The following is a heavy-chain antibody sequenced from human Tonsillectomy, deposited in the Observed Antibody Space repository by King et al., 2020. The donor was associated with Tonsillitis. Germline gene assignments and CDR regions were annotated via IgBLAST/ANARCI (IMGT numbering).Heavy chain of an antibody. CDR2: ISFDENTK. CDR1: GFTFRTYS. J-gene: IGHJ3*02. Sequence: VQLVESGGGVVQPGRSLRLSCAASGFTFRTYSMHWVRQAPGKGLEWVAVISFDENTKDYVDSVKGRFTISRDNSKNTLYLQMNSLRPEDTAVYSCGRDQAGRADAIDIWGQGTMVTVSS. CDR3: GRDQAGRADAIDI. V-gene: IGHV3-30*03.